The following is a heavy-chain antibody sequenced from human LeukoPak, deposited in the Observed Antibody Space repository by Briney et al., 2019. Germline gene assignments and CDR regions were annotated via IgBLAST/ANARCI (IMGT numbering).Heavy chain of an antibody. Sequence: ASVKVSCKASGYTFTGYYMHWVRQAPGQGLEWMGWINPNSGGTNYAQKFQGRVTMTRDTSISTVYMELSSLRSEDTAVYYCARGFGGHDILTGYYYYYYYMDVWGKGTTVTVSS. CDR2: INPNSGGT. J-gene: IGHJ6*03. D-gene: IGHD3-9*01. CDR3: ARGFGGHDILTGYYYYYYYMDV. CDR1: GYTFTGYY. V-gene: IGHV1-2*02.